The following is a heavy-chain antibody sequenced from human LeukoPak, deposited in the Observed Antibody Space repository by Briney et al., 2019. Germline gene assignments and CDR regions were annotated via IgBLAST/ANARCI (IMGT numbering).Heavy chain of an antibody. J-gene: IGHJ4*02. CDR2: IGISSGNT. CDR3: ARDHNYAFDN. CDR1: GFTFSNYW. V-gene: IGHV3-48*04. Sequence: GGSLRLSCAASGFTFSNYWMIWVRQAPGKGLEWISYIGISSGNTKYADSVKGRFTISGDNAKNSLYLQMNSLRVEDTAVYYCARDHNYAFDNWGQGTLVTVSS. D-gene: IGHD1-1*01.